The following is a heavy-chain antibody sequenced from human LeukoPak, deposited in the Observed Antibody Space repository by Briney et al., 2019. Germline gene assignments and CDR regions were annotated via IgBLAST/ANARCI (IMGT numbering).Heavy chain of an antibody. J-gene: IGHJ6*02. Sequence: GGTLRLSCAASGFTFSSYWMNWARQAPGKGLEWVASINHNGNVNYYVDSVKGRFAISRDNAKNSLYLQMSNLRAEDTAVYFCARGGGLDVWGQGATVTVSS. CDR1: GFTFSSYW. V-gene: IGHV3-7*03. D-gene: IGHD3-16*01. CDR3: ARGGGLDV. CDR2: INHNGNVN.